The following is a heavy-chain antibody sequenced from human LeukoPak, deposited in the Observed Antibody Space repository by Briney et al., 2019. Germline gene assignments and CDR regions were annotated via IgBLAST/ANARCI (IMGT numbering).Heavy chain of an antibody. CDR2: IKQDGSEK. D-gene: IGHD2-15*01. Sequence: GGSLRLSCTASGFNFSDYWMTWVRQAPGKGLEWVANIKQDGSEKYYVDSVKGRFTISRDNAKNSLYLQMNSLRAEDTAVYYCARTPPEGSLYYYYYMDVWGKGTTVTVSS. J-gene: IGHJ6*03. CDR3: ARTPPEGSLYYYYYMDV. CDR1: GFNFSDYW. V-gene: IGHV3-7*01.